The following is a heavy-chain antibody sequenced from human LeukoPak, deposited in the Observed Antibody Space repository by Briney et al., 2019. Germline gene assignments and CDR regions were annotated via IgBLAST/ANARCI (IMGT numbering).Heavy chain of an antibody. J-gene: IGHJ4*02. CDR3: ARETNYCSGGSCYSEGIDY. Sequence: SETPSLTCAVSGGSISSSNWWSWVRQPPGKGLEWIGEIYHSGSTNYNPSLKSRVTISVDKSKNQFSLKLSSVTAADTAVYYCARETNYCSGGSCYSEGIDYWGQGTLVTVSS. CDR2: IYHSGST. D-gene: IGHD2-15*01. V-gene: IGHV4-4*02. CDR1: GGSISSSNW.